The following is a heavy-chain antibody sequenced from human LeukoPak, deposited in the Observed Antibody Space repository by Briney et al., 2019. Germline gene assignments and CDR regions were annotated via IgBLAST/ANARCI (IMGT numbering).Heavy chain of an antibody. CDR1: GFTFSDYP. V-gene: IGHV3-30*04. J-gene: IGHJ6*03. CDR3: ARSPGFPFGYMDV. D-gene: IGHD1-14*01. CDR2: ISYDASND. Sequence: PGGSLRLSCAASGFTFSDYPMYWVRQAPGKGLEWVAVISYDASNDFYRDSVRGRFTISRDNARNPVYLQMDTLKPEDTADHYCARSPGFPFGYMDVWGKGTMVIVSS.